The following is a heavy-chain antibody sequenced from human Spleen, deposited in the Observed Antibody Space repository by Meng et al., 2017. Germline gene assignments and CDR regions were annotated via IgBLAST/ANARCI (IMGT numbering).Heavy chain of an antibody. J-gene: IGHJ4*02. Sequence: GESLKISCAASGFTLSSYWMHWVRQAPGKGLVWVSRINADGSDTSYADSVKGRFTISRDNAKNTLSLQMNSLRAEDTAVYYCATGFIGDSGYWGQGTLVTVSS. D-gene: IGHD3-16*01. CDR2: INADGSDT. CDR3: ATGFIGDSGY. CDR1: GFTLSSYW. V-gene: IGHV3-74*01.